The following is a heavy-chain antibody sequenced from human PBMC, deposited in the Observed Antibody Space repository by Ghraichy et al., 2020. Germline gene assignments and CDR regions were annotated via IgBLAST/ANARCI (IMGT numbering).Heavy chain of an antibody. CDR2: IDGSGGTT. V-gene: IGHV3-23*01. D-gene: IGHD1/OR15-1a*01. CDR3: AKTRGRNNGYFDS. J-gene: IGHJ4*02. Sequence: LSLTCAASGFTFNSYVMTWVRQAPGKGLEWVSVIDGSGGTTYYTDSVKGRFTISRDNSKDTVSLQMNSLRAEDTAVYYCAKTRGRNNGYFDSWGQGTLVTGSS. CDR1: GFTFNSYV.